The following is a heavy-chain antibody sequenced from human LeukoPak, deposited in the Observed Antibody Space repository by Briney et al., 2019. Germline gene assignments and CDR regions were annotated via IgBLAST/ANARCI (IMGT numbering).Heavy chain of an antibody. CDR2: VSESGDGT. D-gene: IGHD1-14*01. J-gene: IGHJ4*02. V-gene: IGHV3-23*01. CDR1: GFSFSSYA. CDR3: AKGKVNHLGALDF. Sequence: PGGSLRLSCAASGFSFSSYAMSWVRQAPGKGLEWVSSVSESGDGTYYADSVMGRFIISRDNSRKTFHLQMDSLRADDTAIYSCAKGKVNHLGALDFWGQGTLVTVSS.